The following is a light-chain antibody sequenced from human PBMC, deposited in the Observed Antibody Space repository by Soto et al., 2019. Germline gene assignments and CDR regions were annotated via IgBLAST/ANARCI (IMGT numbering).Light chain of an antibody. Sequence: DIQMTQSPSTLSASVGDTVTITCRASQSVNIWLAWYQQKPGRAPNLLIYLASTLASGVPSRFSGSGSGTDFTLTISSLQPDDFATYYCQQYNDYWTFGQGTKMDIK. J-gene: IGKJ1*01. CDR2: LAS. V-gene: IGKV1-5*03. CDR3: QQYNDYWT. CDR1: QSVNIW.